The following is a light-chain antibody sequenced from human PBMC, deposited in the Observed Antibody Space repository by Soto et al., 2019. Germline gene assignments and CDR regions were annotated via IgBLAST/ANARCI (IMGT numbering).Light chain of an antibody. V-gene: IGLV2-8*01. CDR1: SSDIGGYNY. CDR2: EVS. J-gene: IGLJ2*01. Sequence: QSALTQPPSASGSPGQSVTISCTGTSSDIGGYNYVSWYQQHPDKAPKLLIYEVSKRPSGGLDRFSGSKSGNTASLTVSGLQADDEAYYYCSSYAGYNIIFGGGTKLTVL. CDR3: SSYAGYNII.